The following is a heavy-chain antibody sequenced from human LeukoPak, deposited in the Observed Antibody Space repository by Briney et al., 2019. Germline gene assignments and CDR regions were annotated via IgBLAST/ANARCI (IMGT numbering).Heavy chain of an antibody. CDR1: GFTFSRSA. CDR3: AKEGRLTVAAVVVENYFDF. CDR2: ISGTGGHT. V-gene: IGHV3-23*01. D-gene: IGHD3-22*01. J-gene: IGHJ4*02. Sequence: GRSLRLSRAGSGFTFSRSAMSRGPLAPGKGLEWVSGISGTGGHTYYTDSVKGRFTISRDNSKTTVSLQLNSLTTDDTAVYYCAKEGRLTVAAVVVENYFDFWGQGTPVIVSA.